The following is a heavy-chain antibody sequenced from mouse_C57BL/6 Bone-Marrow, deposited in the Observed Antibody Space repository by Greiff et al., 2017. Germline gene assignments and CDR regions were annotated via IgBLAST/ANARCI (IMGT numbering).Heavy chain of an antibody. CDR3: ARSEVLLQD. J-gene: IGHJ2*01. CDR2: IYPRSCNT. Sequence: QVQLQQSGAALARPGASVKLSCKASGYTFTSYGISWVKQRTGQGLEWIGEIYPRSCNTYYNEKFKGKATLTADKSSSTAYMALRSLTSEDSAVYFGARSEVLLQDWGQGTTLTVSS. CDR1: GYTFTSYG. D-gene: IGHD1-1*01. V-gene: IGHV1-81*01.